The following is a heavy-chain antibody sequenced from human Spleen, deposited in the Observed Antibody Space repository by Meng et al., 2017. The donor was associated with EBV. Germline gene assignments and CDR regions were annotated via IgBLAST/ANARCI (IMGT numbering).Heavy chain of an antibody. J-gene: IGHJ5*02. CDR3: ARGRVVPAATSWFDT. CDR2: IYYSGST. D-gene: IGHD2-2*01. Sequence: QLQVQESGPGLVKPSEXLSLTCPASGGSISSRNHYWGWIRQPPGRGLEYIGTIYYSGSTFSNPSLKSRVTISIDTSKNQFSLKLSSVTAADTAVYYCARGRVVPAATSWFDTWGQGTLVTVSS. V-gene: IGHV4-39*07. CDR1: GGSISSRNHY.